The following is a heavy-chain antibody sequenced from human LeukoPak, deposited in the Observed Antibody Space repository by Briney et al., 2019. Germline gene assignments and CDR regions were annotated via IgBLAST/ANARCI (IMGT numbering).Heavy chain of an antibody. Sequence: ASVKVSRKASGYTFTGYYMHWVRQPPAQGLEWVGWINPNSGGTNYEHEFQGRVTMTRDTSISTAYMELSRLRSDDKAVYYCARVLPGDGYKKYWGQGTLVTVSS. CDR3: ARVLPGDGYKKY. CDR1: GYTFTGYY. V-gene: IGHV1-2*02. D-gene: IGHD5-24*01. CDR2: INPNSGGT. J-gene: IGHJ4*02.